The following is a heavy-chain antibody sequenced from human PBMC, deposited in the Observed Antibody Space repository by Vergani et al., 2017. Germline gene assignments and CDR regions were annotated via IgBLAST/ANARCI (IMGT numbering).Heavy chain of an antibody. CDR2: IHHSGDT. Sequence: QVQLQESGPGLVKPSETLTLTCDVSDSSIMTNPYWGWFRQSPGKGLEWIGCIHHSGDTHYNSSLKGRVSISIVSSSKFSLSLTSVTAADTAIYYCARHRSSEGFFPSSYFYGMDVWGDGTTVTVSS. D-gene: IGHD3-9*01. CDR3: ARHRSSEGFFPSSYFYGMDV. J-gene: IGHJ6*04. CDR1: DSSIMTNPY. V-gene: IGHV4-38-2*01.